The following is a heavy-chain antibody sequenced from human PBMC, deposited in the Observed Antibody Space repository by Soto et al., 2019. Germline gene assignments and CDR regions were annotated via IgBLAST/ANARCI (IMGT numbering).Heavy chain of an antibody. CDR1: DDSIGRSNYF. V-gene: IGHV4-39*01. CDR2: IFYSGNT. D-gene: IGHD6-19*01. Sequence: QLQLQESGPGLVKPSVTLSLTCTVSDDSIGRSNYFWCGLRPPPGKVLGWIGNIFYSGNTHYNPSLTSRVTISLDTSNHRFSLRVSSVTAADTAVYYCAGHLYSGDSSGSFGYWGPGALVIVSS. J-gene: IGHJ4*02. CDR3: AGHLYSGDSSGSFGY.